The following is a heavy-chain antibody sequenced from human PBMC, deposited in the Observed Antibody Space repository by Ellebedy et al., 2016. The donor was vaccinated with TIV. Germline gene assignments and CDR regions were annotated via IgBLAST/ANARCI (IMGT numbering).Heavy chain of an antibody. CDR1: GKALSELS. V-gene: IGHV1-24*01. CDR3: ATWGIEVVPAVPHITYYYYYAMDV. CDR2: FDPEDGET. D-gene: IGHD2-2*01. Sequence: ASVKVSCKVSGKALSELSMHWVRQAPGKGLEWMGGFDPEDGETIYAQKFQGRVTMTEDTSTDTAYMELSSLRSEDTAGYYCATWGIEVVPAVPHITYYYYYAMDVWGQGTTVTVSS. J-gene: IGHJ6*02.